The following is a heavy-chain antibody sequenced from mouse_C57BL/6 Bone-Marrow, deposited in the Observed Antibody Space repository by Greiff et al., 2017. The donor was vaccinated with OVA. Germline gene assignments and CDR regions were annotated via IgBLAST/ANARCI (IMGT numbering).Heavy chain of an antibody. CDR3: SRATYYYYGCGHYSLDY. CDR2: IYPGNSDT. CDR1: GYTFTSYW. V-gene: IGHV1-5*01. D-gene: IGHD2-2*01. Sequence: VQLQQSGTVLARPGASVKMSCKTSGYTFTSYWMHWVKQRPGQGLEWIGAIYPGNSDTSYNQKFKGKAKLTAVTSASTAYMEPSSLTNEDSAVDDCSRATYYYYGCGHYSLDYGGQGTSATVSA. J-gene: IGHJ4*01.